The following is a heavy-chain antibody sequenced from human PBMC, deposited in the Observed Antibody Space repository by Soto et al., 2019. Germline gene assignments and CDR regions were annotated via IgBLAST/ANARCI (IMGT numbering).Heavy chain of an antibody. Sequence: GGSLRLSCAASGFTFSSYAMSWVRQAPGKGLEWVSAISGSGGSTYYADSVKGRFTISRDNSKNTLYLQMNSLRAEDTAVYYCAKELKYSSSSIYYYGMDVWGQGTTVTVSS. CDR1: GFTFSSYA. J-gene: IGHJ6*02. D-gene: IGHD6-13*01. CDR2: ISGSGGST. CDR3: AKELKYSSSSIYYYGMDV. V-gene: IGHV3-23*01.